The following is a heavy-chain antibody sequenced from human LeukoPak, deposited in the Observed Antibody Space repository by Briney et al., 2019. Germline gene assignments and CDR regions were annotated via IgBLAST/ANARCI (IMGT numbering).Heavy chain of an antibody. Sequence: SETLSLTCSVSGDSISIYYWSWIRQPPGKGLEWIGYIYNSGSTNYNPSLKSRVTISVDRSKNQFSLKLSSVTAADTAVYYCARDAGRIAATGPLDYWGQGTLVTVSS. CDR3: ARDAGRIAATGPLDY. D-gene: IGHD6-13*01. CDR1: GDSISIYY. CDR2: IYNSGST. J-gene: IGHJ4*02. V-gene: IGHV4-59*12.